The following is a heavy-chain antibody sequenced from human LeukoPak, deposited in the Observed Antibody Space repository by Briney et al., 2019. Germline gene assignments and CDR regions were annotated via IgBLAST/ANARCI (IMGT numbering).Heavy chain of an antibody. Sequence: ASVKVSCKASGHTFTGYYMHWVRQAPGQGLEWMGWINPNSGGTNYAQKFQGRVTMTRDTSISTAYMELSRLRSDDTAVYYCARGYYDSSGYYETSYWGQGTLVTVSS. V-gene: IGHV1-2*02. D-gene: IGHD3-22*01. CDR3: ARGYYDSSGYYETSY. J-gene: IGHJ4*02. CDR1: GHTFTGYY. CDR2: INPNSGGT.